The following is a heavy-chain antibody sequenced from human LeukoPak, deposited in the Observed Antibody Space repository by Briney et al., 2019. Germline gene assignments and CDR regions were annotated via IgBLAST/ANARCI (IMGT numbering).Heavy chain of an antibody. CDR1: GFTVSSIY. CDR2: IYSDGNT. V-gene: IGHV3-53*01. D-gene: IGHD6-13*01. CDR3: AGDTHSSSWYDH. J-gene: IGHJ5*02. Sequence: GGSLRLSCAVSGFTVSSIYMSWVRQAPGKGLEWVSSIYSDGNTYYADSVKGRFTISRDYSRNTLYLQMNSLRVEDTATYYCAGDTHSSSWYDHWGQGTLVTVSS.